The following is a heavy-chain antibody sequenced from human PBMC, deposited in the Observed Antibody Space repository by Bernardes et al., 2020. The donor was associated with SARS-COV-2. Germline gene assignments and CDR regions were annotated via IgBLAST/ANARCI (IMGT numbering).Heavy chain of an antibody. CDR2: INHDGTMP. CDR3: TRDLNFVFFDY. J-gene: IGHJ4*02. Sequence: GPLRPSCTAPGFAFATYVMPWVRQAPGKGLVWVSRINHDGTMPNYPDFVKGRFTVSRDNAKNTLDLQMNSLTVEDTAVYYCTRDLNFVFFDYWGQGSLVTVSS. V-gene: IGHV3-74*01. CDR1: GFAFATYV. D-gene: IGHD1-1*01.